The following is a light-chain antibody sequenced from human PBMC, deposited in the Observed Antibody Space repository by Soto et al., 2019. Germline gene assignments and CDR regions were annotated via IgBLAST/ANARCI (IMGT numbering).Light chain of an antibody. CDR1: QSISTW. CDR2: DAS. Sequence: IQMTQFPSTLSASVGDRVTITCRASQSISTWLAWYQQKPGKAPKLLIYDASSLESGVPSRFSGSGSGTEFTLTISSLRPDDFATYYCQQYNGYSGTFGQGTKVEIK. V-gene: IGKV1-5*01. J-gene: IGKJ1*01. CDR3: QQYNGYSGT.